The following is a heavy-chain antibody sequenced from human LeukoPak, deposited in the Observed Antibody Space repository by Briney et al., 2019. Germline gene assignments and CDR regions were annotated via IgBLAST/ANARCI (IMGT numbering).Heavy chain of an antibody. Sequence: PGGSLRLSCAASGFTFSSYWMHWVRQAPGKGLVWVSRINSDGSSTSYADSVKGRFTISRDNAKNTLYLQMNSLRAEDTAVYYCARDFETPYYYGSGSYQGYFLHWGQGTPVTVSS. V-gene: IGHV3-74*01. CDR3: ARDFETPYYYGSGSYQGYFLH. CDR1: GFTFSSYW. CDR2: INSDGSST. J-gene: IGHJ1*01. D-gene: IGHD3-10*01.